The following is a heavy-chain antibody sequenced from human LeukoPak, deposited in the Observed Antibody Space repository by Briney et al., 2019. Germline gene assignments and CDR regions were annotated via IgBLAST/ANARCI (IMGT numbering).Heavy chain of an antibody. CDR2: MNPNSGNT. Sequence: ASVKVSCKASGYTFTSYDINWVRQATGQGLEWMGWMNPNSGNTGYTQKFQGRVTMTRNTSISTAYMELSSLRSEDTAVYYCARVMYGGYGYDYWGQGTLVTVSS. CDR1: GYTFTSYD. J-gene: IGHJ4*02. V-gene: IGHV1-8*01. D-gene: IGHD5-18*01. CDR3: ARVMYGGYGYDY.